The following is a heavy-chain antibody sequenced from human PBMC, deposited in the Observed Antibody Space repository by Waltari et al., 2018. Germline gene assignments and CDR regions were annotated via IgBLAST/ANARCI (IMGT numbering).Heavy chain of an antibody. D-gene: IGHD2-2*01. CDR3: ATDTSPPY. CDR1: GGTFGRFA. V-gene: IGHV1-69*01. Sequence: QVQLVQSGAEVKKPGSSVNVSCKASGGTFGRFAISWVRKAAGEGLEWMGGIIPKIGASNYAQKFQGGVPITADDSTRIAYMEVSSLSFEDTAVYFCATDTSPPYWGQGTLVIVSS. CDR2: IIPKIGAS. J-gene: IGHJ4*02.